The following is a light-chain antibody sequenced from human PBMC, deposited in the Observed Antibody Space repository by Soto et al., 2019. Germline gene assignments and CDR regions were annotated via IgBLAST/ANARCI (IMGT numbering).Light chain of an antibody. CDR1: SGSIASNY. V-gene: IGLV6-57*04. CDR2: EDN. CDR3: QSDDSSVV. Sequence: NFMLTQPHSVSESPGKTVTISCTRSSGSIASNYVQWYQQRPGSAPTTVIYEDNQRPSGVPDRFSGSIDSSSNSASLTISGLKTEDEADYYYQSDDSSVVFGGGTKLTVL. J-gene: IGLJ2*01.